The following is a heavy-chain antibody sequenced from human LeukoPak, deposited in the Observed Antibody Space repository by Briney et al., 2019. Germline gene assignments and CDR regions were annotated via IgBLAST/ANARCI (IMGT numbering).Heavy chain of an antibody. CDR1: GGSISSYY. CDR3: ARDGRELANYYYYYYMDV. D-gene: IGHD1-26*01. Sequence: SETLSLTCTVSGGSISSYYWSWIRQPAGKGLEWIGRIYTSGSTNYNPSLKSRVTMSVDTSKNQFSLKLSSVTAADTAVYYCARDGRELANYYYYYYMDVWGKGTTVTISS. J-gene: IGHJ6*03. CDR2: IYTSGST. V-gene: IGHV4-4*07.